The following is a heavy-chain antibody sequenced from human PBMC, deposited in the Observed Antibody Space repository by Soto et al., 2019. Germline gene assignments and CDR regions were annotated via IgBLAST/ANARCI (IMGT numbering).Heavy chain of an antibody. Sequence: ASVKVSCKASGYTFTSYGISWVRQAPGQGLEWMGWISAYNGNTNYAQKLQGRVTMATDTSTSTAYMELRSLRSDDTAVYYCARVVVITGLDAFDIWGQGTMVTVSS. V-gene: IGHV1-18*01. CDR1: GYTFTSYG. CDR2: ISAYNGNT. D-gene: IGHD3-22*01. J-gene: IGHJ3*02. CDR3: ARVVVITGLDAFDI.